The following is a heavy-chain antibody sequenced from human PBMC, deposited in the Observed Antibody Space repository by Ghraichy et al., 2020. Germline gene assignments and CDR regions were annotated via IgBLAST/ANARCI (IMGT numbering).Heavy chain of an antibody. D-gene: IGHD3-3*01. CDR1: GGSISSYY. J-gene: IGHJ5*02. V-gene: IGHV4-59*01. CDR3: ARDNRYYAFDP. Sequence: SETLSLTCTVSGGSISSYYWSWIRQPPGKGLEWIGSIYYSGSTNYNPSLKSRVTISVDTSKNQFSLKLSSVTAADTAVYYCARDNRYYAFDPWSQGTLVTVYS. CDR2: IYYSGST.